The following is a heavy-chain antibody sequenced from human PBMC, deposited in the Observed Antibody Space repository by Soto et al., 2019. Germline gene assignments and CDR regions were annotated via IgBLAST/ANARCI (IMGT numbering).Heavy chain of an antibody. Sequence: GGSLRLSCAASGFTFSSYAMSWVRQAPGKGLEWVSAISGSGGSTYYADSVKGRFTISRDNSKNTLYLQMNSLRAEDTAVYYCAKADIVVVVAAQDYWGQGTLVTVSS. J-gene: IGHJ4*02. CDR2: ISGSGGST. V-gene: IGHV3-23*01. CDR3: AKADIVVVVAAQDY. D-gene: IGHD2-15*01. CDR1: GFTFSSYA.